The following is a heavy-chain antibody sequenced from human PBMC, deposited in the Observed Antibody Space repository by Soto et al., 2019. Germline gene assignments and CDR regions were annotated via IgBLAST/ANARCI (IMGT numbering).Heavy chain of an antibody. CDR3: ARLQAAVPHY. D-gene: IGHD6-13*01. CDR2: IFYDGYT. CDR1: GDSISGSPYF. V-gene: IGHV4-39*01. Sequence: QLQLQESGPGLVMPSETLSLTCTVSGDSISGSPYFWGWIRQPPGKRLEWIGNIFYDGYTLYTPSLRSRVTISVDTSKNQFSLKLASVAAADTATYFCARLQAAVPHYWGQGTLVTVSS. J-gene: IGHJ4*02.